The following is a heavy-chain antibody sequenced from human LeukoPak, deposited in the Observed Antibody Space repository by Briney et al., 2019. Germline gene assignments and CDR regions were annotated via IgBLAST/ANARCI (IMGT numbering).Heavy chain of an antibody. CDR1: EFTFSSYT. Sequence: KSGGSLRLSCTASEFTFSSYTMNWVRQAPGKGLEWVSFISSTSSYIYYAASVKGRFTISRDNAKNSLYLQMNSLRAEDTAVYYCARDLRGLPFDYWGQGTLVTVSS. D-gene: IGHD3/OR15-3a*01. V-gene: IGHV3-21*01. J-gene: IGHJ4*02. CDR3: ARDLRGLPFDY. CDR2: ISSTSSYI.